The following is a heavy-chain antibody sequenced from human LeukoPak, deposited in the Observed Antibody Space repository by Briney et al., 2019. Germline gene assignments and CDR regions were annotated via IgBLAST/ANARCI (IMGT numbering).Heavy chain of an antibody. V-gene: IGHV4-61*08. Sequence: SETLSLTCTVSGGSISSGGYYWSWIRQHPGKGLEWIGYIYYSGSTNYSPSLKSRLTISVDTSKNQFSLKLSSVTAADTAVYYCARTYGSSGLGYFDLWGRGTLVTVSS. D-gene: IGHD6-13*01. CDR1: GGSISSGGYY. CDR3: ARTYGSSGLGYFDL. J-gene: IGHJ2*01. CDR2: IYYSGST.